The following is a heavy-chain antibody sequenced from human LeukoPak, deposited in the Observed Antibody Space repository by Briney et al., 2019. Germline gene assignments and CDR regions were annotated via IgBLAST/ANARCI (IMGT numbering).Heavy chain of an antibody. CDR3: ARDLSPVVRASPMGY. Sequence: GTSLSLSCAASGFTFTSYGMHWVRQAPGKGLEWVALITYDGYYKYYSDSVKGRFTISSDTSKNTLYLQMNSLRAEDTAVYYCARDLSPVVRASPMGYWGQGTLVTVSS. D-gene: IGHD3-10*01. CDR1: GFTFTSYG. J-gene: IGHJ4*02. CDR2: ITYDGYYK. V-gene: IGHV3-30*03.